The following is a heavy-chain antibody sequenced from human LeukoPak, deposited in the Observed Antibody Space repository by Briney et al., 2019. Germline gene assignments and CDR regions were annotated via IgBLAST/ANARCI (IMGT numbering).Heavy chain of an antibody. CDR1: GFTFSSYG. D-gene: IGHD1-1*01. J-gene: IGHJ4*02. CDR3: ARGGTTFEH. CDR2: IKYDGSEK. Sequence: PGGSLRLSCAASGFTFSSYGMHWVRQAPGKGLEWVANIKYDGSEKYYVDSVKGRFTISRDNAKNSLYLQMNSLRAEDTAVYYCARGGTTFEHWGQGTLVTASS. V-gene: IGHV3-7*01.